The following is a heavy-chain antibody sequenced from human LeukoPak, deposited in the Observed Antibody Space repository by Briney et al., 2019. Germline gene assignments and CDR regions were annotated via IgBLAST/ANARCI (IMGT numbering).Heavy chain of an antibody. Sequence: GGSLRLSCAASGFTFSSYEMNWVRQAPGSGLEWLSYISSTGSTIYYADSVKGRFTISRDNAKNSLYLQMNSLRAEDTAVYYCAKDLNLSPPFDAFDIWGQGTMVTVSS. J-gene: IGHJ3*02. CDR3: AKDLNLSPPFDAFDI. CDR2: ISSTGSTI. CDR1: GFTFSSYE. V-gene: IGHV3-48*03.